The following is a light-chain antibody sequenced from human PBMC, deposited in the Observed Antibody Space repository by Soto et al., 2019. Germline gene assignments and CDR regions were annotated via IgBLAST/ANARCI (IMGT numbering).Light chain of an antibody. V-gene: IGKV1-39*01. CDR3: QQSYNSPPIT. J-gene: IGKJ5*01. CDR2: AAS. Sequence: IQMTQSPSSLSASVGDRVTITCRAGQSIFSSLNWYQQRPGKAPTLLIYAASSLQSGVPSRFRGSGYGTYFALTITSLQPEDFAIYYCQQSYNSPPITFCQGTRLEIK. CDR1: QSIFSS.